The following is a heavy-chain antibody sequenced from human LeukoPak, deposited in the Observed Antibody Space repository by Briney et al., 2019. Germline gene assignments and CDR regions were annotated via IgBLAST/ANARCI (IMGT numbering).Heavy chain of an antibody. Sequence: ASVKVSCKASGGTFSSYAISWVRQATGQGLEWMGWMNPNSGNTGYAQKFQGRVTITRNTSISTAYMELSSLRSEDTAVYYCARVPLVGATDAFDIWGQGTMVTVSS. CDR2: MNPNSGNT. CDR3: ARVPLVGATDAFDI. J-gene: IGHJ3*02. D-gene: IGHD1-26*01. V-gene: IGHV1-8*03. CDR1: GGTFSSYA.